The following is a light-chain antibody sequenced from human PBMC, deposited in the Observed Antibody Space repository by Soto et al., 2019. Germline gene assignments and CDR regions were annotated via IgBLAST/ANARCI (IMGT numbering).Light chain of an antibody. CDR1: SANIGAGYD. CDR3: QSYDSSLSGRV. J-gene: IGLJ1*01. V-gene: IGLV1-40*01. CDR2: GNS. Sequence: QSVLTQPPSVSGAPGQRVTISCTGRSANIGAGYDVHWYQQLPGTAPKLLISGNSNRPSGVPDRFSGSKSGTSASLAITGLQAEDESDYYCQSYDSSLSGRVFGTGTKLTVL.